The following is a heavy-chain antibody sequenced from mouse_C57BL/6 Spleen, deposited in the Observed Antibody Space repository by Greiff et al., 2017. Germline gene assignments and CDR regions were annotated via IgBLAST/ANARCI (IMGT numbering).Heavy chain of an antibody. CDR1: GFTFSDYY. J-gene: IGHJ2*01. CDR3: ARSDYYGSSPFDY. CDR2: INYDGSST. Sequence: EVQLVESEGGLVQPGSSMKLSCTASGFTFSDYYMAWVRQVPEKGLEWVANINYDGSSTYYLDSLKSRFIISRDNAKNILYLQISSLKSEDTATYYCARSDYYGSSPFDYWGQGTTLTVSS. D-gene: IGHD1-1*01. V-gene: IGHV5-16*01.